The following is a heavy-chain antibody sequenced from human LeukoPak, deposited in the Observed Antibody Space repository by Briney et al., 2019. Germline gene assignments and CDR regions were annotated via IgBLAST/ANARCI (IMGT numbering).Heavy chain of an antibody. Sequence: GGSLRLSCAASGFTFSSYSMNWVRQAPGKGLEWVSSISSSSSYIYYADSVKGRFTISRDNAKNSLYLQMNSLRAEDTAVYYCARDGEEWLARYYYYGMDVWGQGTTVTVSS. CDR1: GFTFSSYS. J-gene: IGHJ6*02. V-gene: IGHV3-21*01. CDR3: ARDGEEWLARYYYYGMDV. CDR2: ISSSSSYI. D-gene: IGHD6-19*01.